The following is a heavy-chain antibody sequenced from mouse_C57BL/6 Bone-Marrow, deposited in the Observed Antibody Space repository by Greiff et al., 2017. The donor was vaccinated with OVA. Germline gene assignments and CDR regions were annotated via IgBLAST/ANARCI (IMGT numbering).Heavy chain of an antibody. CDR3: GILSYYGSSGAY. J-gene: IGHJ3*01. Sequence: QVQLQQPGAELVKPGASVKLSCKASGYTFTSYWMHWVKQRPGQGLEWIGMIHPNSGSTNYNEKFKSKATLTVDKSSSTAYMQLSSLTSEDSAVYYCGILSYYGSSGAYWGQGTLVTVSA. D-gene: IGHD1-1*01. CDR1: GYTFTSYW. CDR2: IHPNSGST. V-gene: IGHV1-64*01.